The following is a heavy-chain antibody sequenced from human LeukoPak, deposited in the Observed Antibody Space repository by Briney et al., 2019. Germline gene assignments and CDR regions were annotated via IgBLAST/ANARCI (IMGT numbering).Heavy chain of an antibody. CDR1: GYTFTGYY. Sequence: ASVKVSCKASGYTFTGYYMHWVRQAPGQGLEWMGWINPNSGGTNYAQKFQGRVTMTRDTSISTAYMELSRLRSDDTAVYYCARDRARTGYSSGWYHDYWGQGTLVTVSS. D-gene: IGHD6-19*01. CDR3: ARDRARTGYSSGWYHDY. V-gene: IGHV1-2*02. CDR2: INPNSGGT. J-gene: IGHJ4*02.